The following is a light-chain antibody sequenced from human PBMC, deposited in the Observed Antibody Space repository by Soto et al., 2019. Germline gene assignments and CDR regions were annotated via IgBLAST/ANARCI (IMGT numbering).Light chain of an antibody. J-gene: IGKJ4*01. Sequence: EIVLTQSPGTLSLSPGERATLSCRASQNVSSSYLAWYQQKPGQAPRLLIYGASSRATGIPDRCIGRGSVRDYTVTISTLDPEGFEVWYCQHYGSSPLTFGGGIKVLVK. CDR3: QHYGSSPLT. V-gene: IGKV3-20*01. CDR2: GAS. CDR1: QNVSSSY.